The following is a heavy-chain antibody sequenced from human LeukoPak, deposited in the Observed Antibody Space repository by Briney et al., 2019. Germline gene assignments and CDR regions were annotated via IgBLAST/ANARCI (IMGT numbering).Heavy chain of an antibody. Sequence: GASVKVSCKASGYTFTSYYMHWVRQAPGQGLEWMGIINPSGGSTSYALKFQGRVTMTRDTSTSTVYMELSSLRSEDTAVYFCARGGGTGFYYYSYAMDLWGQGTTVIVSS. CDR2: INPSGGST. V-gene: IGHV1-46*01. D-gene: IGHD2-15*01. J-gene: IGHJ6*02. CDR3: ARGGGTGFYYYSYAMDL. CDR1: GYTFTSYY.